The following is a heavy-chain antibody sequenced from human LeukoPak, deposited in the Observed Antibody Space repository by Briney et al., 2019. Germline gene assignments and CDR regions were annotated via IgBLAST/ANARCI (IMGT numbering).Heavy chain of an antibody. J-gene: IGHJ6*03. CDR2: IYYSGST. D-gene: IGHD3-3*01. Sequence: PSETLSLTCSVSGGSIISSSYYWGWIRQPPGKGLEWIGTIYYSGSTYYSPSLKSRVTISVDTSKNQFSLKLSSVTAADTAVYYCARVPLRFFPYYYMDVWGKGTTVTVSS. CDR1: GGSIISSSYY. CDR3: ARVPLRFFPYYYMDV. V-gene: IGHV4-39*07.